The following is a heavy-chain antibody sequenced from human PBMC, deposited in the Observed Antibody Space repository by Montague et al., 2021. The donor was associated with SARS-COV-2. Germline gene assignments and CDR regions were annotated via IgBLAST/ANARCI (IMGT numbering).Heavy chain of an antibody. J-gene: IGHJ2*01. D-gene: IGHD2-21*02. V-gene: IGHV6-1*01. CDR2: TYYRSKWYN. CDR3: ARAYCGGDCYSYWYFDL. CDR1: GDSVSSNIAT. Sequence: CAISGDSVSSNIATWNWIRQSPSRGLEWLGRTYYRSKWYNDYAVSVKSRVIINPDTSNNRISLQLNSVTPEDTAVYYCARAYCGGDCYSYWYFDLWGRGILVTVSS.